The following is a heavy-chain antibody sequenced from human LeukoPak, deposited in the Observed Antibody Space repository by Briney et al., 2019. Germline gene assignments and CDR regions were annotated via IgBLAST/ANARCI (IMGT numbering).Heavy chain of an antibody. Sequence: PRGSLRLSCAASGFTVSSNYMSWVRQSPGKGLEWVSLTYSGGTTNYADSVKGRFTISRDNSKNTLYLQMNSLRVEDTAVYYCATKRGYNYGLDYWGQGTLVTASS. D-gene: IGHD5-18*01. CDR2: TYSGGTT. J-gene: IGHJ4*02. V-gene: IGHV3-53*01. CDR1: GFTVSSNY. CDR3: ATKRGYNYGLDY.